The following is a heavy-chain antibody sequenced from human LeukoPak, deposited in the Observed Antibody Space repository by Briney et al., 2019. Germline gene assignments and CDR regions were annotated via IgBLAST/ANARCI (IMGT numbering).Heavy chain of an antibody. CDR2: IHPSGIT. Sequence: SETLSLTCAVYDGSSGYYWSWIRQPPGKGLEWIGEIHPSGITSFNPSLMSRASISADTSKNQFSLKLTSVTAADTALYYCSRGRDHSKTGDYWGQGTLVTVSS. V-gene: IGHV4-34*01. J-gene: IGHJ4*02. CDR1: DGSSGYY. CDR3: SRGRDHSKTGDY. D-gene: IGHD5-24*01.